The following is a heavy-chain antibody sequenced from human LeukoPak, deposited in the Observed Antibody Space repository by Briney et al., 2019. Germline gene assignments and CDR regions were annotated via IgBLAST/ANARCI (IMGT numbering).Heavy chain of an antibody. CDR1: GFTFSSYE. J-gene: IGHJ4*02. CDR2: ISSSGSTI. Sequence: GGSLRLSCAASGFTFSSYEMNWVRQAPGKGLEWVSYISSSGSTIYYADSVKGRFTISRDNAKNSLYLQMNSLRAEDTAVYYCARDSGVITMVRGVIDYWGQGTLVTVSS. V-gene: IGHV3-48*03. CDR3: ARDSGVITMVRGVIDY. D-gene: IGHD3-10*01.